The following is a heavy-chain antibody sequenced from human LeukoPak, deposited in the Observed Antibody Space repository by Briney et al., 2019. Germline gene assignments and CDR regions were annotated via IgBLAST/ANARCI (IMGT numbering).Heavy chain of an antibody. CDR2: IIPIFGTA. CDR3: AWSIFKRDTAMVTHDAFDI. Sequence: SVKVSCKASGGTFSSYAISWVRQAPGQGLEWMGGIIPIFGTANYAQKFQGRVTITADESTSAAYMELSSLRSEDTAVYYCAWSIFKRDTAMVTHDAFDIWGQGTMVTVSS. J-gene: IGHJ3*02. V-gene: IGHV1-69*13. CDR1: GGTFSSYA. D-gene: IGHD5-18*01.